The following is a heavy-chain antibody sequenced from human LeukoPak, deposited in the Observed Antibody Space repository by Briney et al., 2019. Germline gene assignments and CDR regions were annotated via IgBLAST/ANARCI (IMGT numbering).Heavy chain of an antibody. D-gene: IGHD3-10*01. CDR2: INHSGST. Sequence: PSETLSLTCAVYGGSFSGYYWSWIRQPPGKGLEWIGEINHSGSTNYNPSLKSRVTISVDTSKNQFSLKLSSVTAADTAVYYCARGRGLYYGLARGLGWFDPWGQGTLVTVSS. CDR1: GGSFSGYY. CDR3: ARGRGLYYGLARGLGWFDP. V-gene: IGHV4-34*01. J-gene: IGHJ5*02.